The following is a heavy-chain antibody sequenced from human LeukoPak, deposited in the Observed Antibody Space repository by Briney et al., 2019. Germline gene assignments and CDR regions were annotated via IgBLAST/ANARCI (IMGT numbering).Heavy chain of an antibody. V-gene: IGHV3-7*01. Sequence: PGGSLRLSCAASGFTLSAYWMNWVRQAPGKGLEWVAHINPDGRDTYYVDSVKGRFIISRDNAQNSMYLQMNSLRVEDTAVYYCTSWGDTTAEYFQRWGQGTLVTVSS. CDR2: INPDGRDT. CDR1: GFTLSAYW. CDR3: TSWGDTTAEYFQR. D-gene: IGHD2-21*02. J-gene: IGHJ1*01.